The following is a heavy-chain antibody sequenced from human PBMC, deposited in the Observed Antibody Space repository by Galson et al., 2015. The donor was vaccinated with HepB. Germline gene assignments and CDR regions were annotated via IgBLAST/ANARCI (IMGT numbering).Heavy chain of an antibody. CDR2: IRYDGNNK. J-gene: IGHJ4*02. CDR1: GFTFSIYG. V-gene: IGHV3-30*02. Sequence: SLRLSCAASGFTFSIYGMNWVRQAPGKGLEWVAFIRYDGNNKYYADSVKGRFTISRDNSKNTLYMQVNGLRGEDTAVYYCAKESRGSAPGGYDFDYWGQGTLVTVSS. CDR3: AKESRGSAPGGYDFDY. D-gene: IGHD5-12*01.